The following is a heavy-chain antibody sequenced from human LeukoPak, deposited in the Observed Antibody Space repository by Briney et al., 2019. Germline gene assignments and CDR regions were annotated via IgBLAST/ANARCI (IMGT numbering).Heavy chain of an antibody. V-gene: IGHV4-38-2*02. CDR2: IYHSPST. CDR1: GYSISSGYY. CDR3: ARVSASWGFEY. J-gene: IGHJ4*02. Sequence: SVTLSLTCSVSGYSISSGYYWGWIRQPPGKGLEWIATIYHSPSTYYNPSLKSRVTISVDTSQNRFSLKVNSVTAADTAVYYCARVSASWGFEYWGQGALVTVSS. D-gene: IGHD7-27*01.